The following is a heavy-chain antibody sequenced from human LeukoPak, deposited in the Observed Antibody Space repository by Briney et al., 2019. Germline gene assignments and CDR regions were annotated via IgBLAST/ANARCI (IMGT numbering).Heavy chain of an antibody. D-gene: IGHD4-17*01. Sequence: ASVNVSCKASGYTFTSYDINWVGQATGQGLEWMGWMNPNSGNTGYAQKFQGRVTMTRNTSISTAYMELSSLRSEDPAVYYCARVRMTTVTNYYYYYMDVWGKGTTVTVSS. CDR3: ARVRMTTVTNYYYYYMDV. CDR1: GYTFTSYD. J-gene: IGHJ6*03. V-gene: IGHV1-8*01. CDR2: MNPNSGNT.